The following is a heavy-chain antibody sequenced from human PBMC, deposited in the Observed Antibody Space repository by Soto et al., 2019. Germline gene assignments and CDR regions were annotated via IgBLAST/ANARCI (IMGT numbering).Heavy chain of an antibody. Sequence: GSLRLTCAASGXTFSSYSMSWVRQAPGKGLELVSSISGSGGSTYYADSVNCRFTISIDNSKNTLYLQMNSLRAEETAVYYCEKSVTPGVVYSSSWHPPYYYYYGMDVWGQGTTGTVSS. CDR2: ISGSGGST. J-gene: IGHJ6*02. V-gene: IGHV3-23*01. CDR1: GXTFSSYS. D-gene: IGHD6-13*01. CDR3: EKSVTPGVVYSSSWHPPYYYYYGMDV.